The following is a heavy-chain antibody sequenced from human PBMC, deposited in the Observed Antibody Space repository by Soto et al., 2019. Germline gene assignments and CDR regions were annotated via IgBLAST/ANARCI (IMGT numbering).Heavy chain of an antibody. Sequence: EVQLLESGGGLVQPGGSLRLSCAASGFTFSSYAMSWVRQAPGKGLKWVSAISGSGGSTYYADSVKGRFTISRDNSKNTLYLQMNSLRAEDTAVYYCAKLSRGMFGELNSLFDYWGQGTLVTVSS. D-gene: IGHD3-10*02. CDR1: GFTFSSYA. V-gene: IGHV3-23*01. J-gene: IGHJ4*02. CDR2: ISGSGGST. CDR3: AKLSRGMFGELNSLFDY.